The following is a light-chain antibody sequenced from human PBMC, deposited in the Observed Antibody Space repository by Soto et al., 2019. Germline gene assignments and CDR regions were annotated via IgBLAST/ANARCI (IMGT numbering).Light chain of an antibody. CDR2: KAS. Sequence: DIQMTQSPSTLSASVGDRVTITCRASQSLNSWLAWYQHKPGKAPKLLIHKASILASGVPSRFSGSDSGAEFTLTISSLQPDDFANYCCKHYIGYSGMFDQGTKVDIK. V-gene: IGKV1-5*03. CDR1: QSLNSW. J-gene: IGKJ1*01. CDR3: KHYIGYSGM.